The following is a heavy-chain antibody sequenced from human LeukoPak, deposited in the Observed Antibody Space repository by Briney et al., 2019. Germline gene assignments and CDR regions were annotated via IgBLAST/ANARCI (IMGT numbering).Heavy chain of an antibody. J-gene: IGHJ4*02. CDR1: GDSINSLDL. CDR2: MYLSGTT. CDR3: AGLVGRYSSGLYYYYFDY. Sequence: KASGTLSRTCTVSGDSINSLDLWSWVRQPPGKGLEWIGEMYLSGTTHSNPSVKSRVTISIDKSKNQFFLNLSSVTAADTAVYYCAGLVGRYSSGLYYYYFDYWGQGTLVTVSS. D-gene: IGHD3-22*01. V-gene: IGHV4-4*02.